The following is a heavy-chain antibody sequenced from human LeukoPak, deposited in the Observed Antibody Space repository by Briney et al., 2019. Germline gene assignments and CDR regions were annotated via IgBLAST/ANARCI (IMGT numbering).Heavy chain of an antibody. CDR2: IKQDGSEK. V-gene: IGHV3-7*01. D-gene: IGHD6-19*01. J-gene: IGHJ4*02. CDR1: GFTFSSYW. Sequence: GGSLRLSCAASGFTFSSYWMSWVRQAPGKGLEWVANIKQDGSEKYYVDSVKGRFTISRDNSKNTLYLQMNSLRAEDTAVYYCARDRSVAATFDYWGQGTLVTVSS. CDR3: ARDRSVAATFDY.